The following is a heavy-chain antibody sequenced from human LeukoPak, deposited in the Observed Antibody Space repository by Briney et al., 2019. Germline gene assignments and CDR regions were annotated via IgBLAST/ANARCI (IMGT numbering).Heavy chain of an antibody. CDR3: ARLYDILTGNSFDY. D-gene: IGHD3-9*01. CDR2: IYPGDSDT. CDR1: GYSFTSYW. V-gene: IGHV5-51*01. J-gene: IGHJ4*02. Sequence: GESLKISCKGSGYSFTSYWVGWVRQMPGKGLEWVGIIYPGDSDTRYSPSFQGQVTVSADKSISTAYLQWSSLKASDTAMYYCARLYDILTGNSFDYWGQGTLVTVSS.